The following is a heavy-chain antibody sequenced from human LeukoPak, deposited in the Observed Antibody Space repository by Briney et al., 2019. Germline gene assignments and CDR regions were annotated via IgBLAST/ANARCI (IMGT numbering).Heavy chain of an antibody. D-gene: IGHD5-12*01. J-gene: IGHJ4*02. CDR1: GFTFSSYA. CDR3: AKDQAWLRFDY. CDR2: IIASGSST. Sequence: PGGSLRLSCAASGFTFSSYAMTWVRQAPGKGLEWVSAIIASGSSTYYADSVKGRFTISRDNSKNTLYLQMNSLRAEDTAVYYCAKDQAWLRFDYWGQGTLVTVSS. V-gene: IGHV3-23*01.